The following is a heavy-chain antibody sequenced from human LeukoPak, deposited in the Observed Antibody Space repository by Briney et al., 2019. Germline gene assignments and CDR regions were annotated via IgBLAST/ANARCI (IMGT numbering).Heavy chain of an antibody. J-gene: IGHJ4*02. CDR2: FDPEDGET. V-gene: IGHV1-24*01. CDR1: GYTLTELS. CDR3: ATAHKKYSGSYLALDY. D-gene: IGHD1-26*01. Sequence: ASVKVSCKVSGYTLTELSMHWVRQAPGKGLEWMGSFDPEDGETIYAQKFQGRVTMTEDTSTDTAYMELSSLRSEDTAVYYCATAHKKYSGSYLALDYWGQGTLVTVSS.